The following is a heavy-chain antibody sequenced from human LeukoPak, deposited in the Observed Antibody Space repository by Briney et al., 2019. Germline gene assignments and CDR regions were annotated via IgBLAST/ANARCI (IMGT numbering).Heavy chain of an antibody. CDR2: IYTGGDT. Sequence: PGGSLRLSCAASGFTVNSNYMSWVRQAPGKGLEWVSVIYTGGDTYYADSVKGRFTISRDNSKNTLYLQMNSLRAEDTAVYYCAKSLVVPAATLDYWGQGTLVTVSS. CDR1: GFTVNSNY. J-gene: IGHJ4*02. D-gene: IGHD2-2*01. CDR3: AKSLVVPAATLDY. V-gene: IGHV3-53*01.